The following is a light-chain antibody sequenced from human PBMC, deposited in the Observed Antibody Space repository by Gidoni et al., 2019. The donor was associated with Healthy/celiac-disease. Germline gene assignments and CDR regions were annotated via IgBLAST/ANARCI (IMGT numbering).Light chain of an antibody. CDR1: SSNIGAGYD. CDR3: QSYDSSLSGYV. CDR2: GNS. Sequence: QSVLTQPPSVSGAPGQRVTISCTGSSSNIGAGYDVHWYQQLPRTAPKLLIYGNSNRPSGVPDRFSSSKSGTSASLAITGLQAEDEADYYCQSYDSSLSGYVFGTGTKVTVL. V-gene: IGLV1-40*01. J-gene: IGLJ1*01.